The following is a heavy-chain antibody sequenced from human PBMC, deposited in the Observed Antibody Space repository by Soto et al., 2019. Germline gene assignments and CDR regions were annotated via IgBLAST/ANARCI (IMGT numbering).Heavy chain of an antibody. D-gene: IGHD6-19*01. CDR1: EFSLSSSD. V-gene: IGHV3-30*18. J-gene: IGHJ4*02. CDR2: SSFDGTQQ. Sequence: PGGTLRLSCTASEFSLSSSDMHWDRRAPGKGLEWLAVSSFDGTQQFYGDSVKGRFTVSRDNSNNTLYLEMNSLRTEDTAVYYCAKQLRGSGWYPLDSWGQGTPVTGSS. CDR3: AKQLRGSGWYPLDS.